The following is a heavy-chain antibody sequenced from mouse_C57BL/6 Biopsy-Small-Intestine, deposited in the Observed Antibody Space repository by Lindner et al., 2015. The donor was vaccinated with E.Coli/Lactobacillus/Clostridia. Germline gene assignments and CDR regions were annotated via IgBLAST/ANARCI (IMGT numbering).Heavy chain of an antibody. D-gene: IGHD1-1*01. CDR3: ARGDSSLDY. J-gene: IGHJ4*01. V-gene: IGHV1S55*01. Sequence: SVKVSCKASGYKFTGYYMYWVRQTPGQGLEWMGWVDPNAGGTHYAQNFQGRVTMTSDTSLNTAYMELTNLRSDDTAVYYCARGDSSLDYWGQGTLVTVSS. CDR1: GYKFTGYY. CDR2: VDPNAGGT.